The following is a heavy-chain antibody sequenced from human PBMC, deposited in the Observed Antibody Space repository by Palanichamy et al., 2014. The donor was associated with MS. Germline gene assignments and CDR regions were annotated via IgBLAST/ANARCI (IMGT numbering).Heavy chain of an antibody. V-gene: IGHV3-48*01. CDR2: ISSSSRSI. Sequence: EVQLVESGGGLVQPGGSLRLSCAASGFTFSTYSMNWVRQAPGRGWSWLSYISSSSRSIYYADSVKGRFTISRDNVKNSLYLQMNSLRAEDTALYYCARDEVAGTGSLDYWGQGTLVSVSS. CDR1: GFTFSTYS. D-gene: IGHD6-19*01. CDR3: ARDEVAGTGSLDY. J-gene: IGHJ4*02.